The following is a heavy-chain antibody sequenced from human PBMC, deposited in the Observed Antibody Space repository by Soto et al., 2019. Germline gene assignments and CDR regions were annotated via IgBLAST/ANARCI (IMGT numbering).Heavy chain of an antibody. CDR2: IKQDGSDK. CDR1: GFVFSSYW. Sequence: PGGSLRLSCAASGFVFSSYWMTWVRLAPGKGLEWVANIKQDGSDKYYVDSVKGRFTISRDNSKNVSYLQISSLSAEDTAVYYCASDLKVAGSNSYFYYGIDVWGQGTTVTVTS. D-gene: IGHD6-19*01. CDR3: ASDLKVAGSNSYFYYGIDV. V-gene: IGHV3-7*01. J-gene: IGHJ6*02.